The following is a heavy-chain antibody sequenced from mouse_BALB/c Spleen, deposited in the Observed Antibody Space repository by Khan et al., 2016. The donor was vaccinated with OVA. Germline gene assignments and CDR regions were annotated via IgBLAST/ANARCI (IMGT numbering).Heavy chain of an antibody. Sequence: VQLQESGPGLVAPSQSLSITCTISGFSLTNYGIHWVRQPPGKGLEWLVMIWSDGSTTYNSALKSRLSISKDNSKSQVFLKMNSLQTDDTDMYSWARQPNNHKKFMDSWGQGTSVTVSS. V-gene: IGHV2-6-1*01. D-gene: IGHD6-1*01. CDR2: IWSDGST. CDR3: ARQPNNHKKFMDS. J-gene: IGHJ4*01. CDR1: GFSLTNYG.